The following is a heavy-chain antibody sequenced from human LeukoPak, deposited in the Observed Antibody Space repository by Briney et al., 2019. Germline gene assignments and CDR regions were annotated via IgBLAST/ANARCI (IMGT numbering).Heavy chain of an antibody. CDR2: INPKSGGT. J-gene: IGHJ4*02. V-gene: IGHV1-2*02. D-gene: IGHD3-22*01. CDR1: GYTFTGYG. Sequence: GASVKVSFKAAGYTFTGYGMHWGRQSTRQGLGWMGWINPKSGGTNYAQKFQGRVTMSRDTSISTAYMELSSLRSGDAGVYYCARDDSSGYYLGYWGEGTLVTV. CDR3: ARDDSSGYYLGY.